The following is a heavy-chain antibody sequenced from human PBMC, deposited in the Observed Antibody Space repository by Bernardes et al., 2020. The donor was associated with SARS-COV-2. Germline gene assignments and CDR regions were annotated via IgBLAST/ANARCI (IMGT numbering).Heavy chain of an antibody. CDR3: AKDLDSPNNYYYYGMDV. CDR2: ISGSGCST. CDR1: GFTFSSYA. D-gene: IGHD1-1*01. V-gene: IGHV3-23*01. Sequence: GGSLRLSCAASGFTFSSYAMSWVRQAPGKGLEWVSAISGSGCSTYYADSVKGRFTISRDNSKNTLYLQMNSLRAEDTAVYYCAKDLDSPNNYYYYGMDVWGQGTTVTVSS. J-gene: IGHJ6*02.